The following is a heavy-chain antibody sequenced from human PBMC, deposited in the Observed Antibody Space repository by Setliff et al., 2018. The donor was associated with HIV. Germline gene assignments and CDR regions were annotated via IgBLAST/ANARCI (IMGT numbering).Heavy chain of an antibody. CDR1: GYIFSTYW. CDR2: INPSDSYA. CDR3: ARHRYSYETDAFDI. D-gene: IGHD5-18*01. V-gene: IGHV5-10-1*01. J-gene: IGHJ3*02. Sequence: GESLKISCKGSGYIFSTYWISWVRQMPGKGLEWMGRINPSDSYANYSPSFQGHVTISADKSIDTAYLQWSSLKASDTAMYYCARHRYSYETDAFDIWGQGTMVTVSS.